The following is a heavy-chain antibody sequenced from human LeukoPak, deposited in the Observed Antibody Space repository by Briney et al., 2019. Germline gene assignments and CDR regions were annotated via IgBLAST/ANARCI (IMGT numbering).Heavy chain of an antibody. Sequence: GGSPRLSCTASGFTFGDYAMSWVRQAPGKGLEWVGFIRSKAYGGTTEYAASVKGRFTISRDDSKSIAYLQMNSLKTEDTAVYYCTRDSIPPNGGGYYYYGMDVWGQGTTVTVSS. D-gene: IGHD3-16*01. CDR1: GFTFGDYA. V-gene: IGHV3-49*04. CDR3: TRDSIPPNGGGYYYYGMDV. CDR2: IRSKAYGGTT. J-gene: IGHJ6*02.